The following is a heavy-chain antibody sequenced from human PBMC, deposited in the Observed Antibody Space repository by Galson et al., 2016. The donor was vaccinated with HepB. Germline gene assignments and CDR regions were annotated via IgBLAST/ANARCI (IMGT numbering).Heavy chain of an antibody. CDR2: IYYSGTT. D-gene: IGHD3-16*01. V-gene: IGHV4-31*03. Sequence: TLSLTCSVSGGPISGRGFYWGWIRQHPGKGLEWIAYIYYSGTTYYNPSLQSRVTISVVTSKNQFSLKLTSVTAADTAIYYCARDRPPHYGDYGVDVWGHGTTVTVSS. CDR3: ARDRPPHYGDYGVDV. CDR1: GGPISGRGFY. J-gene: IGHJ6*02.